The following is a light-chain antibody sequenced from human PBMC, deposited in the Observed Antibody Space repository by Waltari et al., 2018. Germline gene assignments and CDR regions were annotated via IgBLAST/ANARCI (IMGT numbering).Light chain of an antibody. CDR1: GSNLGAGYD. V-gene: IGLV1-40*01. CDR3: QSYDTSLRVV. J-gene: IGLJ2*01. CDR2: GST. Sequence: QSVLTQPPSVSGAPGQRVTISCSWSGSNLGAGYDVHWYQQLPRAAPQLLIYGSTSRPLGVPDRFFGSTSGTSASLAITGLQAEDEADYYCQSYDTSLRVVFGGGTKLTVL.